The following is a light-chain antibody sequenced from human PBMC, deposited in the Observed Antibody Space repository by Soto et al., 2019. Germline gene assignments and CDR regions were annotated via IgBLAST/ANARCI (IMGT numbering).Light chain of an antibody. CDR2: DVS. V-gene: IGLV2-11*01. Sequence: QSALTQPRSVSGSPGQSVTISCTGTSNDVGGYNYVSWYQQHPGKAPKLMIYDVSKRPSGVPDRFSGSKSGNTASLTISGLQAEDEADYYCCSYAGSYTWVFGGGTKVTVL. CDR3: CSYAGSYTWV. J-gene: IGLJ3*02. CDR1: SNDVGGYNY.